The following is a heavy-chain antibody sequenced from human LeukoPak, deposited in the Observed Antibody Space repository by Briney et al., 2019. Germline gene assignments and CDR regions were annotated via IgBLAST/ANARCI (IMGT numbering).Heavy chain of an antibody. CDR3: ARGVRETDIVVVPAANPGADNWFDP. CDR2: TYYRSKWYN. D-gene: IGHD2-2*01. J-gene: IGHJ5*02. V-gene: IGHV6-1*01. CDR1: GDSVSSYTAG. Sequence: SQTLSLTCAISGDSVSSYTAGWNWIRQSPSRGLEWLGRTYYRSKWYNDYAVSVKSRITINPDTSKNQFSLQLNSVTPEDTAVYYCARGVRETDIVVVPAANPGADNWFDPWGQGTLVTVSS.